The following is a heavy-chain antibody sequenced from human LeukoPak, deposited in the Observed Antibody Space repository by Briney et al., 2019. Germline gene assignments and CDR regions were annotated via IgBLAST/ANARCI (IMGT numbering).Heavy chain of an antibody. CDR1: GFTFSSYW. Sequence: GGSLRLSCAASGFTFSSYWMHWVRQAPGKGLVWVSRINSDGSSTSYADSVKGRFTISRDNAKNTLYLQMNSLRAEDTAVYYCARGPLYSSSWYNFNYYMDVWGKGTTVTISS. V-gene: IGHV3-74*01. J-gene: IGHJ6*03. D-gene: IGHD6-13*01. CDR2: INSDGSST. CDR3: ARGPLYSSSWYNFNYYMDV.